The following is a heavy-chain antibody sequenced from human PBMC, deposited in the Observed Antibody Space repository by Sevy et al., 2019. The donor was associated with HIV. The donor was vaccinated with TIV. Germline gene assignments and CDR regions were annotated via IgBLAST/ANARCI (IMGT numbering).Heavy chain of an antibody. CDR3: ARDKIGYSSSWSDY. CDR1: GFTFSSYW. D-gene: IGHD6-13*01. V-gene: IGHV3-7*03. Sequence: GGSLRLSCAASGFTFSSYWMSWDRQAPGKGLEWVANIKQDGSEKYYVDSVKGRFTISRDNAKNSLYLQMNSLRAEDTAVYYCARDKIGYSSSWSDYWGQGTLVTVSS. J-gene: IGHJ4*02. CDR2: IKQDGSEK.